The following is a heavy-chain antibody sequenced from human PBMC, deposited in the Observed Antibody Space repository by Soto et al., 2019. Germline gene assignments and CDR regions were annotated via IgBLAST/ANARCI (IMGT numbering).Heavy chain of an antibody. V-gene: IGHV4-39*01. CDR1: GESISSSSYY. J-gene: IGHJ4*02. CDR2: IYYSGRT. Sequence: SETLSLTCIVSGESISSSSYYWGWIRQPPGKGLEWIGSIYYSGRTYYNPSFKSRVTISIDTSKNQISLKLSSVTATDMAVYYCARQRTTVVTQAYFDHWGQGALVTVSS. CDR3: ARQRTTVVTQAYFDH. D-gene: IGHD2-21*02.